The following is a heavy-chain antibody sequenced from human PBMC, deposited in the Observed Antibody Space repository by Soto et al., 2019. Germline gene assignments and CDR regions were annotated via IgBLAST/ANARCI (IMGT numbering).Heavy chain of an antibody. V-gene: IGHV1-18*01. D-gene: IGHD2-8*01. Sequence: ASVKVSCKASGYTFTTYDISWVRQAPGQGLEWMGRISTYNGNTNYPQSLQGRLTMTTDTSTTTAYMELRSLRSDDTAVYYCARDPYHVLMVNAPNLYGLDVSGQGTSVIVSS. CDR3: ARDPYHVLMVNAPNLYGLDV. CDR1: GYTFTTYD. J-gene: IGHJ6*02. CDR2: ISTYNGNT.